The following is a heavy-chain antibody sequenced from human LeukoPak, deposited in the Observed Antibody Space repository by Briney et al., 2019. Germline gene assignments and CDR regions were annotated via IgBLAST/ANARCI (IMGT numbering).Heavy chain of an antibody. CDR3: ARIRGSYEKDAFDI. D-gene: IGHD1-26*01. Sequence: PSETLSLTCTVSGGSISSYYGSWIRQPPGERVEWIGYNYYSGSTNYNPSLKSRVTITVDTSNKQFSLKLSTVTPTARAVSCCARIRGSYEKDAFDIWGQGTMVTVSS. V-gene: IGHV4-59*01. J-gene: IGHJ3*02. CDR1: GGSISSYY. CDR2: NYYSGST.